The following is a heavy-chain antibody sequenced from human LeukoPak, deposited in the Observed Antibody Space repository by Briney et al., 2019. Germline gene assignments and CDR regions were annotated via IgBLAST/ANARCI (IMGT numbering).Heavy chain of an antibody. V-gene: IGHV3-30*18. CDR2: ISYDGSLK. J-gene: IGHJ4*02. D-gene: IGHD5-18*01. CDR1: GFTFSNYG. Sequence: GGSLRLSCAGSGFTFSNYGIHWVRQAPGKGLEWMTSISYDGSLKYYADSVRGGFTISRDNSKNTLYLQMNSLRTEDTAVYYCAKVSLEKQLWLPFDYWGQGTLVTVSS. CDR3: AKVSLEKQLWLPFDY.